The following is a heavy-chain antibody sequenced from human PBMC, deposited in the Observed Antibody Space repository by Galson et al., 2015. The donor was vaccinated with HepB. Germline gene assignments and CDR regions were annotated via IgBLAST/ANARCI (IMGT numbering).Heavy chain of an antibody. V-gene: IGHV1-18*01. D-gene: IGHD4/OR15-4a*01. J-gene: IGHJ4*02. CDR1: GYTFTING. CDR2: ISSNGGST. CDR3: ARDRDYRFDF. Sequence: SVKVSCKASGYTFTINGISWVRQTPGQGLEWLGWISSNGGSTKYAQKYQGRITLTRDTSASTAYLELRSLRSDDTAMYYCARDRDYRFDFWGQGTLVTVSS.